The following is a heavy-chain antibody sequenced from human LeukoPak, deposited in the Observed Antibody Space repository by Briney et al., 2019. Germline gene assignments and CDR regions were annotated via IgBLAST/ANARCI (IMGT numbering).Heavy chain of an antibody. CDR1: GGSFSGYY. CDR2: INHSGST. V-gene: IGHV4-34*01. D-gene: IGHD3-10*01. J-gene: IGHJ5*02. Sequence: PSETLSLTCAVYGGSFSGYYWSWIRQPPGKGLEWIGEINHSGSTNYNPSLKSRVTISVDTSKNQFSLKLSSVTAADTAVYYCARGIRRTTMVRGVAYNWFDPWGQRTLVTVSS. CDR3: ARGIRRTTMVRGVAYNWFDP.